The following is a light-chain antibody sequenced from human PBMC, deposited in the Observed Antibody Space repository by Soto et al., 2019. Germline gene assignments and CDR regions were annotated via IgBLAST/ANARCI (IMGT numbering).Light chain of an antibody. Sequence: EIVMTQSPATLSVSPGDRATLSCRASQSVRSNLAWYQQKPGQAPRLLMFGTSTRATGIPARFSGSGSGAEFTLTISSLQSEDFAVYYCHHYNNWPRTFGQGTKVDIK. CDR1: QSVRSN. CDR2: GTS. CDR3: HHYNNWPRT. J-gene: IGKJ1*01. V-gene: IGKV3-15*01.